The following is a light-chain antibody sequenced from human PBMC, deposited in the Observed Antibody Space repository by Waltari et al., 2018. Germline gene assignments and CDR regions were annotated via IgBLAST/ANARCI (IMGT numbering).Light chain of an antibody. CDR1: QNVGRY. CDR3: QQRANWPLT. Sequence: EIVLPQSPGTLSLSPGDRATLSCRASQNVGRYLAWYQQKPGQAPSLLIHETSHRAAGIPARFSGSGSGTDFTLIISSLEPEDFAVYYCQQRANWPLTFGGGTKVEIK. CDR2: ETS. J-gene: IGKJ4*01. V-gene: IGKV3-11*01.